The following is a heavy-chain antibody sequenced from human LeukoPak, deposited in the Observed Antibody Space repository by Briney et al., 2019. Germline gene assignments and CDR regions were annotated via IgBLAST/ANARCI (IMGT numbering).Heavy chain of an antibody. J-gene: IGHJ6*02. CDR3: TKDLSYSNYYGMDV. CDR1: GFTVSRNY. V-gene: IGHV3-53*05. Sequence: GGSLRLSCAASGFTVSRNYMTWVRQAPGKGLESVSVIYSDGRTFYADSVKGRFTISRDNAKNSLYLQMNSLRAEDTALYYCTKDLSYSNYYGMDVWGQGTTVTVSS. CDR2: IYSDGRT. D-gene: IGHD4-11*01.